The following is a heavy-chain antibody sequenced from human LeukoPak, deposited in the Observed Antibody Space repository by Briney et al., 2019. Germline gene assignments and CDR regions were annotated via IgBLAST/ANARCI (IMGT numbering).Heavy chain of an antibody. CDR3: ATEGGSYYTSNFDY. V-gene: IGHV1-24*01. J-gene: IGHJ4*02. D-gene: IGHD1-26*01. Sequence: ASVKVSCKVSGCTLTELSMHWVRQAPGKGLEWMGGFDPEDGETIYAQKFQGRVTMTEDTSTDTAYMELSSLRSEDTAVYYCATEGGSYYTSNFDYWGQGTLVTVSS. CDR1: GCTLTELS. CDR2: FDPEDGET.